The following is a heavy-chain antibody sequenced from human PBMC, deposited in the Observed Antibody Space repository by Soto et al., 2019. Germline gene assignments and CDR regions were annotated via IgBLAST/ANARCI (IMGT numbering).Heavy chain of an antibody. Sequence: GGSLGLSRAAYVFPFSTYPKSLARQAPVKVLEWVSAISGSGGSTYYADSVKVRFTISRDNSKNTLSLVKNSLRAEYTATYYCAKCISVGCYSPFDPRGQGTEVTVS. D-gene: IGHD2-15*01. J-gene: IGHJ5*02. CDR3: AKCISVGCYSPFDP. CDR1: VFPFSTYP. V-gene: IGHV3-23*01. CDR2: ISGSGGST.